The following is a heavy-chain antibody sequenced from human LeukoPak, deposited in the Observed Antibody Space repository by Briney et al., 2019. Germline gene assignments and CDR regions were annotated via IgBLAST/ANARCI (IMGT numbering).Heavy chain of an antibody. Sequence: TGGSLRLSCAASGFTFSSYGMHWVRQAPGKGLEWVAVISYDGSNKYYADSVKGRFTISRDNSKNTLYLQMNSLRAEDTAVYYCAKDGGVVVAAIHWGQGTLVTVYS. J-gene: IGHJ4*02. CDR3: AKDGGVVVAAIH. CDR1: GFTFSSYG. V-gene: IGHV3-30*18. D-gene: IGHD2-15*01. CDR2: ISYDGSNK.